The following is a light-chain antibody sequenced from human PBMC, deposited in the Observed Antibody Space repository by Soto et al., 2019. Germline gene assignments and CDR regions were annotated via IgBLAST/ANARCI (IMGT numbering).Light chain of an antibody. CDR2: GAS. J-gene: IGKJ5*01. Sequence: EIVLKQSPGTLSLSPGERATLSCRASQSVTSNYLAWYQQKPGQAPRLLVYGASSRATGISDRFSGSGSGTDFTLTISRLEPEDFAVYYCQHYVSPPITFGQGTRLE. V-gene: IGKV3-20*01. CDR1: QSVTSNY. CDR3: QHYVSPPIT.